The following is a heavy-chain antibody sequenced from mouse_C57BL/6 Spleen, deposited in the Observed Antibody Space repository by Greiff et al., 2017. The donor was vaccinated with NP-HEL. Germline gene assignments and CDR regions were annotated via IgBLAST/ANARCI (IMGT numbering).Heavy chain of an antibody. J-gene: IGHJ2*01. D-gene: IGHD1-1*01. Sequence: EVQRVESGPELVKPGASVKISCKASGYSFTGYYMNWVKQSPEKSLEWIGEINPSTGGTTYNQKFKAKATLTVDKSSSTAYMQLKSLTSEDSAVYYCARGGYYYGSSYVPYFDYWGQGTTLTVSS. V-gene: IGHV1-42*01. CDR3: ARGGYYYGSSYVPYFDY. CDR1: GYSFTGYY. CDR2: INPSTGGT.